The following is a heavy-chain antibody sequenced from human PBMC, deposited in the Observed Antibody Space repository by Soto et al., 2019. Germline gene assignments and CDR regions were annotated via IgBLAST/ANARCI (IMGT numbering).Heavy chain of an antibody. Sequence: GGSLRLSCAAPGFIFSSYSMNWVRQAPGRGLEWVAIISYDGSNEYYADSVKGRFTISRDNAKNSMYLQMSSLRAEDTAVYYCARDFIAASYYYYMDVWGKGTTVTVSS. CDR3: ARDFIAASYYYYMDV. CDR1: GFIFSSYS. D-gene: IGHD6-13*01. J-gene: IGHJ6*03. V-gene: IGHV3-30*03. CDR2: ISYDGSNE.